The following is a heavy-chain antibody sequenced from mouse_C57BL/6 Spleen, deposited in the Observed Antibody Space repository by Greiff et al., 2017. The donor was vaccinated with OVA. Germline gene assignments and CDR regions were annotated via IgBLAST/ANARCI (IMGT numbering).Heavy chain of an antibody. CDR3: ARESNSCKDY. V-gene: IGHV1-61*01. Sequence: QVQLQQPGAELVRPGSSVKLSCKASGYTFTSYWMDWVKQRPGQGLEWIGNIYPSDSETHYNQKFKDKATLTVDKSSSTTYMQLSSLTSEDSAVYYCARESNSCKDYWGQGTSVTVSS. CDR1: GYTFTSYW. J-gene: IGHJ4*01. CDR2: IYPSDSET. D-gene: IGHD2-5*01.